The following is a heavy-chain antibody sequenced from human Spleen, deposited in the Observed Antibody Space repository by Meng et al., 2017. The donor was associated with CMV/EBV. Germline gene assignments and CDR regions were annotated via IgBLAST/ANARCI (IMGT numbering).Heavy chain of an antibody. CDR3: ATGSGYSSSWEGPWNWFDP. CDR1: TLTELS. D-gene: IGHD6-13*01. Sequence: TLTELSMHGVRQAPGKGLEWMGGFDPEDGETIYAQKFQGRVTMTEDASTDTAYMELSSLRSEDTAVYYCATGSGYSSSWEGPWNWFDPWGQGTLVTVSS. V-gene: IGHV1-24*01. CDR2: FDPEDGET. J-gene: IGHJ5*02.